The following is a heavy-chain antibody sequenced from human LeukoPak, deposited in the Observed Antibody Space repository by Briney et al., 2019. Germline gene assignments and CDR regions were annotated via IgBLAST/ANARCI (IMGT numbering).Heavy chain of an antibody. V-gene: IGHV3-64*01. CDR2: ISSNGGST. J-gene: IGHJ3*02. CDR1: GFTFSSYA. CDR3: ARLRAFPPI. Sequence: PGGSLRLSCAASGFTFSSYAMHWVRQAPGKGLEYVSAISSNGGSTYYANSVKGRFTISRDNSKNTLYLQMGSLRAEDMAVYYCARLRAFPPIWGQGTMVTVSS. D-gene: IGHD1-26*01.